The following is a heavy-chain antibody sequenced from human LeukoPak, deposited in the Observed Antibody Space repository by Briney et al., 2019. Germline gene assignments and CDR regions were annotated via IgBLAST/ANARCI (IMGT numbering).Heavy chain of an antibody. CDR1: GGSISSYY. CDR3: ARGITVASP. J-gene: IGHJ5*02. Sequence: PSETLSLTCTVSGGSISSYYWSWIRQPPGKGLEWIGYIYNSGSTNYNPSLKSRVTISVDTSKNQFSLKLSSVTAADTAVYYCARGITVASPWSQGTLVTVSS. CDR2: IYNSGST. D-gene: IGHD6-19*01. V-gene: IGHV4-59*01.